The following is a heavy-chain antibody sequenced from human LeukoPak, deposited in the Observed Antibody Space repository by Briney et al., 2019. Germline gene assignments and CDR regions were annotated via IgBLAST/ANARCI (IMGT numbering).Heavy chain of an antibody. CDR3: AREKLVATMKYYYYGMDV. D-gene: IGHD5-12*01. J-gene: IGHJ6*02. CDR2: ISAYNGNT. Sequence: ASVKVSCKASGYTFTSYGISWVRRAPGQGLEWMGWISAYNGNTNYAQKLQGRVTMTTDTSTSTAYMELRSLRSDDTAVYYCAREKLVATMKYYYYGMDVWGQGTTVTVSS. CDR1: GYTFTSYG. V-gene: IGHV1-18*01.